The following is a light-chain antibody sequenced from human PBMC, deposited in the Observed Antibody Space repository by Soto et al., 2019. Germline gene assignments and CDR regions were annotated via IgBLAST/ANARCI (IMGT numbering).Light chain of an antibody. Sequence: DIQMTQSPSPVSASVGDRVPITSRAIQAISAWLAWYQQKPGRAPNLLTYATSSLQGGVPSRFRGGGSGTEFTLTISSLQRDDFATYYCQQANSFPLTFGGGTKVEIK. V-gene: IGKV1-12*01. CDR3: QQANSFPLT. J-gene: IGKJ4*01. CDR1: QAISAW. CDR2: ATS.